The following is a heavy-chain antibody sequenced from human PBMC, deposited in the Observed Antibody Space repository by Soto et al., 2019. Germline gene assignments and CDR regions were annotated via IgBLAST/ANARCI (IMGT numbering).Heavy chain of an antibody. D-gene: IGHD3-3*01. Sequence: GGSQRLSCAASGFTFSSYSMNWVRQAPGKGLEWVSYISSSSSTIYYADSVKGRFTISRDNAKNSLYLQMNSLRDDDTAVYYCAREFFYDYWGQGTLVTVSS. CDR3: AREFFYDY. V-gene: IGHV3-48*02. CDR2: ISSSSSTI. CDR1: GFTFSSYS. J-gene: IGHJ4*02.